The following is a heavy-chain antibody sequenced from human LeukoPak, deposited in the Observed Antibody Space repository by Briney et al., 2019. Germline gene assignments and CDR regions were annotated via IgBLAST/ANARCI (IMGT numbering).Heavy chain of an antibody. CDR2: IWYDGSNK. Sequence: GGSLRLSCAASGFTFSSYGMHWVRQAPGKGLEWVADIWYDGSNKYYADSVKGRFTISRDNSKNTLYLQMNSLRAEDTAVYYCARDLVYSSSWYYYYYYMDVWGKGTTVTVSS. J-gene: IGHJ6*03. CDR1: GFTFSSYG. CDR3: ARDLVYSSSWYYYYYYMDV. V-gene: IGHV3-33*01. D-gene: IGHD6-13*01.